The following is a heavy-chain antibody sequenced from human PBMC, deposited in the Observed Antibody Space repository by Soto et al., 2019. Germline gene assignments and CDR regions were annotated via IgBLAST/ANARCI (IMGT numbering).Heavy chain of an antibody. Sequence: QVQLVQSGAEMQKPGSSVKVSCQSSGGTFNTYAMNWVRQAPGQGPEWMGDISPMFGAANYAPKFQGRVTITADESTGTSYMPVSSLTSEDTALYFCAREVQVHTPAFVYWGQGTRVTVSS. CDR3: AREVQVHTPAFVY. CDR1: GGTFNTYA. V-gene: IGHV1-69*19. D-gene: IGHD3-10*01. CDR2: ISPMFGAA. J-gene: IGHJ4*02.